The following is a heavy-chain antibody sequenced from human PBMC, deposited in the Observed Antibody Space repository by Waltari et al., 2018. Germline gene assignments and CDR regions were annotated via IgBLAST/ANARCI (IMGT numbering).Heavy chain of an antibody. CDR3: ARLRIEYSSSYQYWYFDL. Sequence: QVQQVQSGAEVKKPGASVKDSCKASGYTFTSSDITWVRQATAQGLEWMGWINPNSGNTGYAQKFQGRVTMTRNTSISTAYMELSSLRSEDTAVYYCARLRIEYSSSYQYWYFDLWGRGTLVTVSS. V-gene: IGHV1-8*02. CDR1: GYTFTSSD. J-gene: IGHJ2*01. D-gene: IGHD6-6*01. CDR2: INPNSGNT.